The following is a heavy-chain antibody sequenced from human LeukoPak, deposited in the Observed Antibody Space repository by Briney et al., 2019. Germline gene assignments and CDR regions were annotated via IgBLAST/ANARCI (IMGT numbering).Heavy chain of an antibody. CDR1: GGSFSGYY. J-gene: IGHJ4*02. V-gene: IGHV4-34*01. Sequence: SETLSLTCAVYGGSFSGYYWSWIRHPPGKGLEWIGEINHSGSTNYNPSLKSRATISVDTSKNQFSLKLSSVAAADTAVYYCARGRYCSSTSCYRRYFDYWGQGTLVTVSS. D-gene: IGHD2-2*02. CDR2: INHSGST. CDR3: ARGRYCSSTSCYRRYFDY.